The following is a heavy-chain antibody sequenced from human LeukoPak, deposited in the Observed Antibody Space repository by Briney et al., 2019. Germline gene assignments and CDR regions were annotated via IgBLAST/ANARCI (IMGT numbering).Heavy chain of an antibody. CDR1: VFTFSSYW. CDR3: ARGQTTVTN. J-gene: IGHJ4*02. Sequence: GGSLRLSCAASVFTFSSYWMSWVRQAPGKGLEWVANIKQDGSEKYYLDSVKGRFTISRDNAKNSLYLQVNSLRAEDTAVYYCARGQTTVTNWGQGTLVTVSS. V-gene: IGHV3-7*03. CDR2: IKQDGSEK. D-gene: IGHD4-17*01.